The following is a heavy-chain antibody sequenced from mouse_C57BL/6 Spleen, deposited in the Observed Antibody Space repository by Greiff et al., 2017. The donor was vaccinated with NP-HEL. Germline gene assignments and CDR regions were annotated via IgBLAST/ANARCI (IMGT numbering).Heavy chain of an antibody. CDR1: GFTFSDYG. D-gene: IGHD2-5*01. CDR2: ISSGGSTT. V-gene: IGHV5-17*01. J-gene: IGHJ3*01. Sequence: EVKLVESGGGLVKPGGSLKLSCAASGFTFSDYGMHWVRQAPEKGLEWVAYISSGGSTTYYADTVKGRFTISRDNAKNTLFLQMTSLRSEDTAMYYCARGSNSFAYWGQGTLVTVSA. CDR3: ARGSNSFAY.